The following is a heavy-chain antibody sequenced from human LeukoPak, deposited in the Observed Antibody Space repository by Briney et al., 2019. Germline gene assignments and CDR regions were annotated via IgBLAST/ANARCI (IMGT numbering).Heavy chain of an antibody. D-gene: IGHD6-13*01. CDR2: ISSSSSYI. V-gene: IGHV3-21*01. J-gene: IGHJ4*02. CDR1: GFTFSSYS. Sequence: GGSLRLSCAASGFTFSSYSMNWVRQAPGKGLEWVSFISSSSSYIYYADSVKGRFTISRDNAKNSLYLQMNSLRAEDTAVYYCARGSSSWYYFDYWSQGTLVTVSS. CDR3: ARGSSSWYYFDY.